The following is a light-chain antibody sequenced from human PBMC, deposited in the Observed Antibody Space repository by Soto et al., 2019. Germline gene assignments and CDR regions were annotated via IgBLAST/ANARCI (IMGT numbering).Light chain of an antibody. CDR3: QQRSTWFLT. V-gene: IGKV3-11*01. J-gene: IGKJ4*01. CDR1: QSLGSF. Sequence: EVVLTQSPATLSLSPGERATLSCRASQSLGSFLAWYQQKPGHPPRLLIFDASKRATGIPARFSGRGSGTDSPLTSSSLEPEDAAVYYCQQRSTWFLTFGGGTKVEI. CDR2: DAS.